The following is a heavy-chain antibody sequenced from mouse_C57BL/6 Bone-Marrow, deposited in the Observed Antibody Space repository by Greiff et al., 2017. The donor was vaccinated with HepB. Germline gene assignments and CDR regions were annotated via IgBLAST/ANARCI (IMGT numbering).Heavy chain of an antibody. Sequence: VQLQQSGAELVRPGASVKLSCTASGFNIKDDYMHWVKQRPEQGLEWIGWIDPENGDTEYASKFQGKATITADTSSNTAYLQLSSLTSEDTAVYYCIPYYYGSFYAMDDWGPGTSVTVSS. CDR1: GFNIKDDY. J-gene: IGHJ4*01. CDR2: IDPENGDT. D-gene: IGHD1-1*01. CDR3: IPYYYGSFYAMDD. V-gene: IGHV14-4*01.